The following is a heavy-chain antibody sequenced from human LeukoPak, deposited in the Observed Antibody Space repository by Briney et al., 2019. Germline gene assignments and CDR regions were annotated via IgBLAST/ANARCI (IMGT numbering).Heavy chain of an antibody. CDR3: VLVGATPATWFDP. D-gene: IGHD1-26*01. J-gene: IGHJ5*02. CDR2: FDPEDGET. CDR1: GYTLTELS. Sequence: ASVKVSCKVSGYTLTELSMHWVRQAPGKGLEWMGGFDPEDGETIYAQKFQGRVTLTQGTSTDTAYMELSRLSSEDTAVSSCVLVGATPATWFDPWGQGNLVTVSS. V-gene: IGHV1-24*01.